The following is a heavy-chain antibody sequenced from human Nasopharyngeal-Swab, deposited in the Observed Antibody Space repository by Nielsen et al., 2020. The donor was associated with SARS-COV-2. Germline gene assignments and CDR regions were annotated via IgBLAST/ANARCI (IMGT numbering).Heavy chain of an antibody. J-gene: IGHJ6*02. Sequence: WIRQPPGKGLEWVSSISSSSSYIYYADSVKGRFTISRDNAKNSLYLQMNSLRAEDTAVYYCARDLFYYGSGNPNSLYYGMDVWGQGTTVTVSS. V-gene: IGHV3-21*01. CDR3: ARDLFYYGSGNPNSLYYGMDV. D-gene: IGHD3-10*01. CDR2: ISSSSSYI.